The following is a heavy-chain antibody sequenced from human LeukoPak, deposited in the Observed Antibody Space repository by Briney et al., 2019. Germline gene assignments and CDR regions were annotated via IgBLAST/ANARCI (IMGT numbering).Heavy chain of an antibody. Sequence: GGSLRLSCAASGFTFRNSWMSWVRQAPGKGLEWVANINQDGSEKYYVDSGKGRFTISRDNAENSLYLQMDSLGAEDTAVYSCAREFFRGYTFDYWGQGTLVTVSS. D-gene: IGHD2-2*02. CDR2: INQDGSEK. CDR1: GFTFRNSW. J-gene: IGHJ4*02. V-gene: IGHV3-7*05. CDR3: AREFFRGYTFDY.